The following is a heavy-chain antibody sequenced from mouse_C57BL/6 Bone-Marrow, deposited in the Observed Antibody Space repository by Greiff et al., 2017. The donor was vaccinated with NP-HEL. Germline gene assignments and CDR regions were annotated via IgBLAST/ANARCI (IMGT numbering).Heavy chain of an antibody. J-gene: IGHJ4*01. CDR2: ISSGGSYT. CDR3: ARQRLRRRYYAMDY. Sequence: EVQRVESGGDLVKPGGSLKLSCAASGFTFSSYGMSWVRQTPDKRLEWVATISSGGSYTYYPDSVKGRFTISRDNAKNTLYLQMSSLKSEDTAMYYCARQRLRRRYYAMDYWGQGTSVTVSS. V-gene: IGHV5-6*01. D-gene: IGHD2-4*01. CDR1: GFTFSSYG.